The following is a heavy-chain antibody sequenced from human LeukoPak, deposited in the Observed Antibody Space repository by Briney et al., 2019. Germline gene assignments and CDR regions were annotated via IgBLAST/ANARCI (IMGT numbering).Heavy chain of an antibody. CDR1: GFTFSSYS. D-gene: IGHD3-10*01. J-gene: IGHJ4*02. V-gene: IGHV3-21*01. Sequence: GGSLRLSCAASGFTFSSYSMNWVRQAPGKGLEWVSSISSSSSYIYYADSVKGRFTISRDNAKNSLYLQMNSLRAEDTAVYYCARDILRGVVDYWGQGTLVTVSS. CDR3: ARDILRGVVDY. CDR2: ISSSSSYI.